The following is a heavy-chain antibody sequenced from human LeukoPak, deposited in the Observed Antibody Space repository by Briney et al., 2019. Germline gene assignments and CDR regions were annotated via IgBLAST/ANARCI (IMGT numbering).Heavy chain of an antibody. CDR2: IYYSGST. D-gene: IGHD5-18*01. CDR1: GASISSYY. J-gene: IGHJ4*02. CDR3: ARAAQDTAMAADY. V-gene: IGHV4-59*01. Sequence: WETLSLTCTVSGASISSYYWSWIRQPPGKGLEWIGYIYYSGSTSYNPSLMSRVTISVDTSKNQLSLKLSSVTAADTAVYCCARAAQDTAMAADYWGQGTLVTVSS.